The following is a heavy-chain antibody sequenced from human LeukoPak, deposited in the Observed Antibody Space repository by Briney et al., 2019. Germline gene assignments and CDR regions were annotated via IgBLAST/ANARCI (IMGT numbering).Heavy chain of an antibody. Sequence: SETLSLTCTVSGYFIRSGFYWGWIRQPPGKGLEWIGYIYYSESTNYNPSLKSRVTISVDTSKNQFSLKLSSVTAADTVVYYCARTYYYGSGSYYNVNYFDYWGQGTLVTVSS. CDR3: ARTYYYGSGSYYNVNYFDY. D-gene: IGHD3-10*01. CDR2: IYYSEST. J-gene: IGHJ4*02. CDR1: GYFIRSGFY. V-gene: IGHV4-61*01.